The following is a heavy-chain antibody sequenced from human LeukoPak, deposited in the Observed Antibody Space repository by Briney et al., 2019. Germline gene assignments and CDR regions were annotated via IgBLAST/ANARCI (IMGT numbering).Heavy chain of an antibody. Sequence: SETLSLTCTVSGDSISSGSYYWGWIRQPPGKGLGWIGSIYYSGNTYYNPSLKSRVTMSVDTSKNQFSLKLSSVTAADTSVYYCAYSGSYGHLGYWGQGIPVTVSS. CDR3: AYSGSYGHLGY. D-gene: IGHD1-26*01. CDR2: IYYSGNT. CDR1: GDSISSGSYY. V-gene: IGHV4-39*01. J-gene: IGHJ4*02.